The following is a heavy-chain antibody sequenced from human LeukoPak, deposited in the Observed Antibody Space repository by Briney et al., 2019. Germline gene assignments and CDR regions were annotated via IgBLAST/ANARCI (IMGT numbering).Heavy chain of an antibody. CDR2: ISSSSSTI. V-gene: IGHV3-48*01. CDR1: GFAFSSYS. Sequence: GGSLRLSCAASGFAFSSYSMNWVRQAPGKGLEWVSYISSSSSTIYYADSVKGRFTISRDNAKNSLYLQMNSLRAEDTAVYYCAREMGVPPIYYYGMDVWGQGTTVTVSS. CDR3: AREMGVPPIYYYGMDV. D-gene: IGHD2-8*01. J-gene: IGHJ6*02.